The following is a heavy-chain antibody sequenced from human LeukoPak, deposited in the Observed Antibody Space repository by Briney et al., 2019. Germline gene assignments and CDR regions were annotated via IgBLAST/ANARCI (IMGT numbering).Heavy chain of an antibody. CDR1: GYSFTSYW. J-gene: IGHJ5*02. Sequence: PGESLKISRKGSGYSFTSYWMGWVRPMPGKGLEWMWIIYPGDSDTRYRPPFHGQVTISADKSISTPSLQWSSLKASDTAMYSCASLELGSWGQGTLVTVSS. D-gene: IGHD7-27*01. CDR3: ASLELGS. V-gene: IGHV5-51*01. CDR2: IYPGDSDT.